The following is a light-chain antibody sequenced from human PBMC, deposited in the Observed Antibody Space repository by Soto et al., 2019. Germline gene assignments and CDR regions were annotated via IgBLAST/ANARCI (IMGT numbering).Light chain of an antibody. CDR3: QAWDSSTGVV. V-gene: IGLV3-1*01. J-gene: IGLJ2*01. CDR1: KLGDRF. CDR2: QDR. Sequence: SYELTQPPSVSVSPGQTASITCSGDKLGDRFACWYQQKPGQSPVSVIYQDRRRPSGIPERFSGSNSGNTATLTISGAQAMDEADYYCQAWDSSTGVVFGGGTKLTVL.